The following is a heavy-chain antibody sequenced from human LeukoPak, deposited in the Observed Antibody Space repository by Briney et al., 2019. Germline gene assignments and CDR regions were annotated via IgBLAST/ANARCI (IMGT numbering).Heavy chain of an antibody. CDR2: ISYDESNK. Sequence: GGSLRLSCAASGFTFSSYTMHWVRQAPGKGLEWVAVISYDESNKYYADSVKGRFTISRDNSKNTLYLQMNSLRPEDAAVYYCARERSYGSGSYDYWDQGTLVTVSS. V-gene: IGHV3-30-3*01. CDR3: ARERSYGSGSYDY. D-gene: IGHD3-10*01. J-gene: IGHJ4*02. CDR1: GFTFSSYT.